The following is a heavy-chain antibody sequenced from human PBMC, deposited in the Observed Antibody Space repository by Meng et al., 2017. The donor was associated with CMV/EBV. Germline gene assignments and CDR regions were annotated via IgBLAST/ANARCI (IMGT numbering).Heavy chain of an antibody. Sequence: GSLRLSCTVSGGSISSSSYYWGRIRQPPGKGLEWIGSIYYSGSTYYNPSLKSRVTISVDTSKNQFSLKLSSVTAADTAVYYCARDTIVVVPAASGGFDYWGQGTLVTVSS. CDR1: GGSISSSSYY. D-gene: IGHD2-2*01. CDR2: IYYSGST. V-gene: IGHV4-39*07. J-gene: IGHJ4*02. CDR3: ARDTIVVVPAASGGFDY.